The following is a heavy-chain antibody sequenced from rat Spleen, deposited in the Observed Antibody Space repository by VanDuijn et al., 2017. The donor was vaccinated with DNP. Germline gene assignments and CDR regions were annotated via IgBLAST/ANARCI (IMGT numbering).Heavy chain of an antibody. J-gene: IGHJ3*01. V-gene: IGHV5S10*01. D-gene: IGHD1-12*02. CDR1: GFTFSDYS. CDR2: IVYDGSRT. CDR3: VTHENYYDGSYWFAY. Sequence: EVQLVESGGGLVQPGRSLKLSCAASGFTFSDYSMAWVRQAPKKGLEWVATIVYDGSRTYYRDSVKGRFTISRDNANSTLHLQMDSLRSEDTAIYHCVTHENYYDGSYWFAYWGQGTLVTVSS.